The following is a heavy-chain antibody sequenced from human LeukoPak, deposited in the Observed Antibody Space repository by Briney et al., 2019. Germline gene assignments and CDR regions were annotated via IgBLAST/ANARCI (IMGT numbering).Heavy chain of an antibody. V-gene: IGHV3-33*03. CDR1: GFNFGSCG. D-gene: IGHD2-15*01. CDR3: PKDPEAWWLFDS. J-gene: IGHJ4*02. Sequence: VGSLRLSCAASGFNFGSCGMHWVRQAPGKGLEWVALIWYHGSKKYYVASVKGRFTISRDDSKSTLYLQMNSLRAEDTALYYCPKDPEAWWLFDSWGRGSLVTVSS. CDR2: IWYHGSKK.